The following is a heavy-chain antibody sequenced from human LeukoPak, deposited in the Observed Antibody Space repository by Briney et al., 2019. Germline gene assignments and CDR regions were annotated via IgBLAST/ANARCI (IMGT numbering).Heavy chain of an antibody. CDR1: GFTFSSYG. CDR3: ATGLGAPNYFDY. D-gene: IGHD3/OR15-3a*01. CDR2: IWYDGSNK. J-gene: IGHJ4*02. Sequence: PGRSLRLSCAASGFTFSSYGMHWVRQAPGKGLEWVAVIWYDGSNKYYADSVKGRFTISRDNSKNTLYLQMNSLRAEDTAVYYYATGLGAPNYFDYWGQGTLVTVSS. V-gene: IGHV3-33*01.